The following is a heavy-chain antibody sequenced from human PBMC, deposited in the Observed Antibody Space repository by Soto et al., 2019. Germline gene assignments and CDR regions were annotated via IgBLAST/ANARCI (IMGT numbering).Heavy chain of an antibody. Sequence: QVQLVQSGAEVKKPGSSMKVSCKASGGTFSTDAISWVRQAPRQGLEWMGGIIPIFGTPNYAQTFQGRVTITADESTTTADMELSSLTSDATAGYFCARAVIKGLRATGSLDNWGQGTLVTVSS. D-gene: IGHD2-8*02. CDR1: GGTFSTDA. CDR2: IIPIFGTP. V-gene: IGHV1-69*01. CDR3: ARAVIKGLRATGSLDN. J-gene: IGHJ4*02.